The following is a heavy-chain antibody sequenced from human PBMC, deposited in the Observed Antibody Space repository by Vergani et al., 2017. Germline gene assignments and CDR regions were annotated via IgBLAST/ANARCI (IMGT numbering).Heavy chain of an antibody. V-gene: IGHV3-23*01. Sequence: EVQLLESGGGLVQPGGSLRLSCAASGFTFSSYAMSWVRQAPGKGLEWVSAISGSGGSTYYADSVKGRFTISRDNSKNTLYLQMNSLRAEDTAVYYCAKDPVLLWFGELVGAFDIWGQGTMVTVSS. J-gene: IGHJ3*02. D-gene: IGHD3-10*01. CDR3: AKDPVLLWFGELVGAFDI. CDR2: ISGSGGST. CDR1: GFTFSSYA.